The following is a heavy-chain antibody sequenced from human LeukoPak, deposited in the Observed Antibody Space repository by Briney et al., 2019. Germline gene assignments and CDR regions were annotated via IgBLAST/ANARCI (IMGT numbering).Heavy chain of an antibody. D-gene: IGHD5-18*01. CDR1: GYTFTSYG. J-gene: IGHJ4*02. Sequence: ASVKVSCKASGYTFTSYGISWVRQAPGQGLEWMGWISAYNGNTNYAQKLQGRVTMTTDTSTSTAYMELRSLRSEDTAVYYCARDKGIPLWSSGPGYDYWGQGTLVTVSS. CDR3: ARDKGIPLWSSGPGYDY. V-gene: IGHV1-18*01. CDR2: ISAYNGNT.